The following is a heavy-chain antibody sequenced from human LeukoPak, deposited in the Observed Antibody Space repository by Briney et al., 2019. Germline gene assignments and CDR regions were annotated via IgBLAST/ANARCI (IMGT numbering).Heavy chain of an antibody. Sequence: SETLSLTCTVSGGSISSYYWSWIRQPPGKGLEWIGYIYYSGSTYYNPSLKSRVTISVDTSKNQFSLKLSSVTAADTAVYYCARVVLAVAGYGMDVWGQGTTVTVSS. CDR3: ARVVLAVAGYGMDV. J-gene: IGHJ6*02. D-gene: IGHD6-19*01. V-gene: IGHV4-59*12. CDR1: GGSISSYY. CDR2: IYYSGST.